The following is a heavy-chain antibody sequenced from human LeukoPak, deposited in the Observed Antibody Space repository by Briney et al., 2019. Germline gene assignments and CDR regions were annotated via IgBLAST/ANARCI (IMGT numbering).Heavy chain of an antibody. CDR1: GYTFTGCY. V-gene: IGHV1-2*02. CDR2: INPNSGGT. J-gene: IGHJ4*02. CDR3: ASGLGSGSYYGGRY. D-gene: IGHD3-10*01. Sequence: ASVKVSCKASGYTFTGCYMHWVRQAPGQGLEWMGWINPNSGGTNYAQKFQGRVTMTRDTSISTAYMELSRLRSDDTAVYYCASGLGSGSYYGGRYWGQGTLVTVSS.